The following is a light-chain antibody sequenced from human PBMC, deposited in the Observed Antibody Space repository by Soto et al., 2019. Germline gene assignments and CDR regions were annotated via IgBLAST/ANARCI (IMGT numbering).Light chain of an antibody. J-gene: IGKJ1*01. CDR2: GAS. V-gene: IGKV1-6*01. Sequence: IQMTQSPSSLSASVGDRVTISCRASQGIGNALGWYQQKPRKPPKVLIYGASNLQSGVPPRFSGSGSGTDFTLAISSLQPEDSATYYCLQDINYPWTFGQGTKVDIK. CDR1: QGIGNA. CDR3: LQDINYPWT.